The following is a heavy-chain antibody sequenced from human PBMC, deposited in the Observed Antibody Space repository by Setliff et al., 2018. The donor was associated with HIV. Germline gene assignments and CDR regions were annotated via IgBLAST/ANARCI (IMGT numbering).Heavy chain of an antibody. CDR3: ARDDRCSGGCCYSY. V-gene: IGHV4-39*07. CDR1: GGSVTSSLYY. J-gene: IGHJ4*02. D-gene: IGHD2-15*01. Sequence: PSETLSLTCTVSGGSVTSSLYYWGWIRQPPGKGLEWIGTIYYGGTTYYNPSLKSRVTISLDTSKNQFSLKLSSVAAADTAVYYCARDDRCSGGCCYSYWGQGAQVTVS. CDR2: IYYGGTT.